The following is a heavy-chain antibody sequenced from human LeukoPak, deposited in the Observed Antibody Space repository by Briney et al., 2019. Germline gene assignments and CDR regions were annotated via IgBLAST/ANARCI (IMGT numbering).Heavy chain of an antibody. V-gene: IGHV1-2*02. CDR2: INPNSGST. CDR1: AYTFTGYY. J-gene: IGHJ4*02. CDR3: AVSYSGGSSFDY. Sequence: ASVKVSCKASAYTFTGYYIHWVRQAPGQGLEWMGWINPNSGSTSYAQKSQGRVTMTRDTSISIAYMELTSLRSDDTAIYYCAVSYSGGSSFDYWGQGTLVTVSS. D-gene: IGHD6-19*01.